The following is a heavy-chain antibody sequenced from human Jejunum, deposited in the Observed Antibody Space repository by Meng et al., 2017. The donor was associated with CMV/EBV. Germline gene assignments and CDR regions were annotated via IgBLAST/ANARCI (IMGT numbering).Heavy chain of an antibody. CDR3: ARVSSGWDYFDY. CDR2: IYYSGST. J-gene: IGHJ4*02. V-gene: IGHV4-31*03. D-gene: IGHD6-19*01. CDR1: GGSVSIGGDY. Sequence: QVQVQESGQGLVQPSQTLSLTCTVSGGSVSIGGDYWTWIRQHPGKGLEWFGHIYYSGSTFYNPSLKRRVIISIGTSKNQFSLNLRSVTAADTAVYYCARVSSGWDYFDYWGQGTLVTVSS.